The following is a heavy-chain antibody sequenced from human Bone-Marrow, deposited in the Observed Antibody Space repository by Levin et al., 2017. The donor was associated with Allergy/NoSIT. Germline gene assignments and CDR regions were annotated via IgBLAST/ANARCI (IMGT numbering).Heavy chain of an antibody. CDR1: GGIDSQT. CDR2: VIPILNIV. V-gene: IGHV1-69*02. J-gene: IGHJ5*02. CDR3: ARGRDWFGP. Sequence: AASVKVSCKVSGGIDSQTITWVRQAPGQGLEWMGRVIPILNIVNYAQKFQGRVTITADKSAGIAYMELTSLRSDDTAVYYCARGRDWFGPWGQGTPVTVSS.